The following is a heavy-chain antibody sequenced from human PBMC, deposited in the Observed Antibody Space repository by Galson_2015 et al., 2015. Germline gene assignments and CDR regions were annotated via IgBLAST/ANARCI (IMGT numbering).Heavy chain of an antibody. V-gene: IGHV3-23*01. CDR1: GFTFSSYA. Sequence: SLRLSCAASGFTFSSYAMGWVRQAPGKGLEWVSGISGSGNITYNADSVKGRFTISRDNAKNTLYLQMNNLRAEDTALYYCAKDPTTEVRGYFDLWGRGTLVTVSS. CDR2: ISGSGNIT. J-gene: IGHJ2*01. CDR3: AKDPTTEVRGYFDL. D-gene: IGHD4-17*01.